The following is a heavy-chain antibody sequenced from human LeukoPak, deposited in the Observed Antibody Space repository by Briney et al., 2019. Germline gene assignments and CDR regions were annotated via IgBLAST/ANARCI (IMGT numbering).Heavy chain of an antibody. CDR2: TSYNGNT. CDR3: ARHSGSGWQALGY. Sequence: ASVKVSCKASGYAFSNYGISWVRQAPGLGLEWMGWTSYNGNTNYAQKFQDRVTMTTDTSTTTAYMELRSLESDDTAVYYCARHSGSGWQALGYWGQGTLVTVSS. D-gene: IGHD6-19*01. J-gene: IGHJ4*02. CDR1: GYAFSNYG. V-gene: IGHV1-18*04.